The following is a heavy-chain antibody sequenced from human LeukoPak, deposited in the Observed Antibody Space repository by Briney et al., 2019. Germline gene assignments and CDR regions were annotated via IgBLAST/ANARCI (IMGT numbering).Heavy chain of an antibody. V-gene: IGHV3-30*18. CDR3: AKDRTYYYDSGLGI. Sequence: GGSLRLSCAASRFTFSSYGMHWVRQAPGKGLEWVAVISYDGSNKYYADSVKGRFTISRDNSKNTLYLQMNSLRAEDTAVYYCAKDRTYYYDSGLGIWGQGTLVTVSS. CDR2: ISYDGSNK. D-gene: IGHD3-10*01. J-gene: IGHJ4*02. CDR1: RFTFSSYG.